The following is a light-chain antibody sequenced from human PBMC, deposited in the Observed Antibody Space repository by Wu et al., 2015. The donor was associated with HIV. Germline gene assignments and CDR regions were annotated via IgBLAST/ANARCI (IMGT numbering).Light chain of an antibody. CDR2: DAS. CDR3: QRHANWPLT. CDR1: RSVSSA. Sequence: EIVLTQSPAALSISPGERATLSCRASRSVSSAVAWYQQKPGQAPRLLIYDASKRATGIPARFTGGGSGTDYSLTISSLEPEDFAVYYCQRHANWPLTFGQGTRLEFK. J-gene: IGKJ5*01. V-gene: IGKV3-11*01.